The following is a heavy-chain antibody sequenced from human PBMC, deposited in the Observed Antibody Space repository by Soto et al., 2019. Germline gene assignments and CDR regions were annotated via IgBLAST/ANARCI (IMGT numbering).Heavy chain of an antibody. CDR2: IYSTGST. J-gene: IGHJ5*02. Sequence: QVQLQESGPGLVKPSHSLSLTCIVSTGSFRSGDYYWSWIRQPPGRALEWIGYIYSTGSTYYNPSLKSRAVISIQTSNHQFSLKLTSVTAADTAVYYCAREYQGSGGYYIDTWGQGALITVSS. V-gene: IGHV4-30-4*01. D-gene: IGHD3-22*01. CDR3: AREYQGSGGYYIDT. CDR1: TGSFRSGDYY.